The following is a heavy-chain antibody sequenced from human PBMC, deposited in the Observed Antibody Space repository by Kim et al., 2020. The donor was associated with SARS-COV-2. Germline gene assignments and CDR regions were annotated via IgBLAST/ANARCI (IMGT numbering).Heavy chain of an antibody. CDR1: GFTFTSSA. Sequence: SVKVSCKASGFTFTSSAVQWVRQARGQRLEWIGWIVVGSGNTNYAQKFQERVTITRDMSTSTAYMELSSLRSEDTAVYYCAAESSGSYPAYSKIYWYFDLWGRGTLVTVSS. J-gene: IGHJ2*01. D-gene: IGHD3-10*01. CDR3: AAESSGSYPAYSKIYWYFDL. V-gene: IGHV1-58*01. CDR2: IVVGSGNT.